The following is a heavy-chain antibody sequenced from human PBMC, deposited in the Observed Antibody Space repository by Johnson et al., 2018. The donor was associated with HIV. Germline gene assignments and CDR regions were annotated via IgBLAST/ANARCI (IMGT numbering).Heavy chain of an antibody. D-gene: IGHD2-15*01. J-gene: IGHJ3*02. Sequence: QVQLVESGGGVVQPGRSLRLSCAASGFTFSSYAMHWVRQAPGKGLEWVAVIPYDGSNKYYADSVKGRFTISRDNSKNTLHLQMNSLRAEDTAVYCCAGRRSGNRAFDIWGQGTMVTVSS. CDR1: GFTFSSYA. V-gene: IGHV3-30-3*01. CDR2: IPYDGSNK. CDR3: AGRRSGNRAFDI.